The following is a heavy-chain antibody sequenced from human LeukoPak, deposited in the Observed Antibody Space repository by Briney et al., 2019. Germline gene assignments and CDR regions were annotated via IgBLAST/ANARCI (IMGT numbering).Heavy chain of an antibody. Sequence: GGSLRLSCAASGFTFSSYAMHWVRQAPGKGLEWVAVISYDGSNKYYADSVKGRFTISRDNSKNTLYLQMNSLRAEDTAVYYCARAVRMDAGNGMDVWGQGTTVTVSS. CDR2: ISYDGSNK. V-gene: IGHV3-30-3*01. CDR1: GFTFSSYA. D-gene: IGHD3-10*01. CDR3: ARAVRMDAGNGMDV. J-gene: IGHJ6*02.